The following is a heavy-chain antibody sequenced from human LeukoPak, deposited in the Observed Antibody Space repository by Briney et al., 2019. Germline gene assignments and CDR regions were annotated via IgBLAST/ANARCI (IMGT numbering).Heavy chain of an antibody. Sequence: GESLKISCKGSGYSFTNYWIGWVRQMPGKGLEWMGIIYPSDSDTRYSPSFQGQVTISADKSIHTAYLQWSSLKASDTAMYYCALQSNSGYGAFDYWGQGTLVTVSS. CDR3: ALQSNSGYGAFDY. V-gene: IGHV5-51*01. CDR1: GYSFTNYW. CDR2: IYPSDSDT. J-gene: IGHJ4*02. D-gene: IGHD5-12*01.